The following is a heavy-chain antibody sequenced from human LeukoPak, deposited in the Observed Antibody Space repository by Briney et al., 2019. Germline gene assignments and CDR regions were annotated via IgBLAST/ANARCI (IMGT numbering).Heavy chain of an antibody. CDR2: INHSGST. D-gene: IGHD4-17*01. J-gene: IGHJ3*02. V-gene: IGHV4-34*01. CDR1: GGSFSGYY. Sequence: SETLSLTCAVYGGSFSGYYWSWIRQPPGKGLEWIGEINHSGSTNYNPSLKSRVTISVDTSKNQFSLKLSSVTAADTAVYYCASTLDGDPDALDIWGQGTMVTVSS. CDR3: ASTLDGDPDALDI.